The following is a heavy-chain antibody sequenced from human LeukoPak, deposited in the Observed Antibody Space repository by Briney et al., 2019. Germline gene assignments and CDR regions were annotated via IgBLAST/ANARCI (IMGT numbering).Heavy chain of an antibody. Sequence: GGSLRLSCAASGFTFSTYRMNWVRQAPGKGLEWVSYIKGRFTISRDNAKNSLYLQMNSLRAEDPAVYYCAELGITMIGGVWGKGTTVTISS. CDR3: AELGITMIGGV. CDR1: GFTFSTYR. J-gene: IGHJ6*04. D-gene: IGHD3-10*02. CDR2: I. V-gene: IGHV3-21*05.